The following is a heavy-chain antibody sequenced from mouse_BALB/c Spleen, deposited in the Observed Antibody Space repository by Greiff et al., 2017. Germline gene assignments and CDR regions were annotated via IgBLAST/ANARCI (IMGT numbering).Heavy chain of an antibody. V-gene: IGHV5-17*02. CDR2: ISSGSSTI. D-gene: IGHD2-2*01. CDR3: ARSLRGYDVGYAMDY. J-gene: IGHJ4*01. CDR1: GFTFSSFG. Sequence: DVHLVESGGGLVQPGGSRKLSCAASGFTFSSFGMHWVRQAPEKGLEWVAYISSGSSTIYYADTVKGRFTISRDNPKNTLFLQMTSLRSEDTAMYYCARSLRGYDVGYAMDYWGQGTSVTVSS.